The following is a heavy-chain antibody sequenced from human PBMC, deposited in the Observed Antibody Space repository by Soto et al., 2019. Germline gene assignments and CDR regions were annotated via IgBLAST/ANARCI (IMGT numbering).Heavy chain of an antibody. CDR3: ARGRSLFRAGDTSVNFFDY. Sequence: VQLVQSEAEVKKPGASVKVSCKASGYTLSSYGIHWVRQAPGQRLEWMGWINGGNGDTMYAQKSQDRVTMTRGTSANTAYMEVSSLASKDTAVYYCARGRSLFRAGDTSVNFFDYWGQGTLVTVSS. J-gene: IGHJ4*02. CDR2: INGGNGDT. CDR1: GYTLSSYG. V-gene: IGHV1-3*01. D-gene: IGHD1-26*01.